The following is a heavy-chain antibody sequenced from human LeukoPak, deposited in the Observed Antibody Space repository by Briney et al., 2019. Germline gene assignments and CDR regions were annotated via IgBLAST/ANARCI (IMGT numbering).Heavy chain of an antibody. D-gene: IGHD4-17*01. V-gene: IGHV1-46*01. CDR3: ARVRYGDIKFDY. Sequence: ASVKVSCKASGYTFTSYYMHWVRQAPGQGLEWMGIINPSGDSTSYAQKFQGRVTMTRDTSKNQFSLKLSSVTAADTAVYYCARVRYGDIKFDYWGQGTLVTVSS. J-gene: IGHJ4*02. CDR2: INPSGDST. CDR1: GYTFTSYY.